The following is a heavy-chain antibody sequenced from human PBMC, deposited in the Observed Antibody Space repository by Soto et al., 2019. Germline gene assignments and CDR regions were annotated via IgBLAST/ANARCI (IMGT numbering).Heavy chain of an antibody. V-gene: IGHV4-39*01. CDR1: GGSISSSNFY. Sequence: QLQLQESGPGLVKPSETLSLTCAVSGGSISSSNFYWGWFRQPPGKGQEWIGSIRYGGSTFYKPSLKSRVTISVDTSXNQXXLNXXSXXAAXXXXXXXXKDASCYSCGAWGQGAPVTVSS. CDR3: XKDASCYSCGA. J-gene: IGHJ4*02. D-gene: IGHD2-15*01. CDR2: IRYGGST.